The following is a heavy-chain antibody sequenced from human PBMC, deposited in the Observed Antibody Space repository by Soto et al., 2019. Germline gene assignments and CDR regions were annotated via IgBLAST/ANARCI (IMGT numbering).Heavy chain of an antibody. J-gene: IGHJ6*02. D-gene: IGHD1-20*01. Sequence: ASVKVSCKASGYTFTSYYMHWVRQAPGQGLEWMGIINPSGGSTSYAQKFQGRVTMTRDTSTSTVYMELSSLRSEDTAVYYCARDLGSGITGTHAWSFYYYGMDVWGQGTTVTAP. CDR1: GYTFTSYY. CDR2: INPSGGST. V-gene: IGHV1-46*01. CDR3: ARDLGSGITGTHAWSFYYYGMDV.